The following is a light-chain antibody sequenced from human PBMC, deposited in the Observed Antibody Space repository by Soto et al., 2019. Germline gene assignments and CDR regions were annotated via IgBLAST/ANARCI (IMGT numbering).Light chain of an antibody. J-gene: IGLJ2*01. Sequence: QSVLTQPASVSGSPGQSITISCTGTSSDIGYYNYVSWHQQHPGKAPKLMIYEVSNRPSGVSNRFSGSRSGDTASLTISGLQAEDEADYFCSSYTSSTTGVVFGGGTQLTVL. V-gene: IGLV2-14*01. CDR1: SSDIGYYNY. CDR3: SSYTSSTTGVV. CDR2: EVS.